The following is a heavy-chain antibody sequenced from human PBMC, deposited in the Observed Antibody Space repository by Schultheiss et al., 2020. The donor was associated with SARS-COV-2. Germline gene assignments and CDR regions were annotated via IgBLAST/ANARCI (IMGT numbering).Heavy chain of an antibody. D-gene: IGHD6-6*01. Sequence: GGSLRLSCKASGGTFSSYAISWVRQAPGQGLEWMGGIIPIFGTANYAQKLQGRVTMTTDTSTSTAYMELRSLRSDDTAVYYCALNAEYSSSSCDYWGQGTLVTVSS. V-gene: IGHV1-69*05. CDR3: ALNAEYSSSSCDY. CDR1: GGTFSSYA. J-gene: IGHJ4*02. CDR2: IIPIFGTA.